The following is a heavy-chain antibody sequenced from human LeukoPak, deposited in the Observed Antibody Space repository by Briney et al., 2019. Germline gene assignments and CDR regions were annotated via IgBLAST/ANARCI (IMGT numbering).Heavy chain of an antibody. J-gene: IGHJ4*02. V-gene: IGHV3-23*01. CDR1: GFTFSSYA. CDR3: ANLYGDYGDY. Sequence: PGGSLRLSCAASGFTFSSYAMSWVRQAPGKGLEWVSGTSGSGGSAFYADSVKGRFTISRDNAKNTLYLEMNSLRAEDTAVYYCANLYGDYGDYWGQGNLVTVSS. D-gene: IGHD4-17*01. CDR2: TSGSGGSA.